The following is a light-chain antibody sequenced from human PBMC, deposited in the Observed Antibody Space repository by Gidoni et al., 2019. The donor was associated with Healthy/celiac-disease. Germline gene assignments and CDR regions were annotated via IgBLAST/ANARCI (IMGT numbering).Light chain of an antibody. CDR2: GAS. V-gene: IGKV3-20*01. Sequence: ESVLTQSPGTLSLSPGERATLSRRASQSVSSSYLAWYQQKPGQAPRLPTYGASSRATGIPDRFSGSGSGTDFTLTISRLEPEDFAVYYCQQYGSSPWTFGQGTKVEIK. J-gene: IGKJ1*01. CDR1: QSVSSSY. CDR3: QQYGSSPWT.